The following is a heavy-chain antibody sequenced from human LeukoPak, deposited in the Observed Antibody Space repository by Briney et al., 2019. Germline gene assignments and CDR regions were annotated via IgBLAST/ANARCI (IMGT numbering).Heavy chain of an antibody. D-gene: IGHD6-6*01. CDR1: GGSISSYY. CDR2: ICTSGST. Sequence: KTSETLSLTCTVSGGSISSYYWSWIRQPPGKGLEWIGYICTSGSTNYNPSLKSRVTISVDTSKNQFSLKLSSVTAADTAVYYCARHRSYSSSSPFDYWGQGTLVTVSS. J-gene: IGHJ4*02. CDR3: ARHRSYSSSSPFDY. V-gene: IGHV4-4*09.